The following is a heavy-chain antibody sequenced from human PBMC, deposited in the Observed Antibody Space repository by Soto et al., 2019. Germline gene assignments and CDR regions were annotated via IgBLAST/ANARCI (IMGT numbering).Heavy chain of an antibody. CDR2: INHSGST. Sequence: SETLSLTCAVYGGSFSGYYWSWIRQPPGKGLEWIGEINHSGSTNYNPSLKSRVTISVDTSKNQFSLKLSSVTAADTAVYYCARDFWSGYYPGSFDYWGQGTLVTVSS. J-gene: IGHJ4*02. D-gene: IGHD3-3*01. V-gene: IGHV4-34*01. CDR1: GGSFSGYY. CDR3: ARDFWSGYYPGSFDY.